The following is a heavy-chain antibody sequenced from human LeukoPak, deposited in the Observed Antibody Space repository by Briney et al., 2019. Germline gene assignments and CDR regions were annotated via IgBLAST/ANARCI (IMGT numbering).Heavy chain of an antibody. CDR2: IWYDRSNK. J-gene: IGHJ4*02. Sequence: GGSLRLSCAASGFTFSSYGMHWVRQAPGKGLEWVAVIWYDRSNKYYADSVKGRFTISRDNSKNTLYLQMNSLRAEDTAVYYCAKDGSSAGATASDYWGQGTLVTVSS. CDR1: GFTFSSYG. D-gene: IGHD1-26*01. CDR3: AKDGSSAGATASDY. V-gene: IGHV3-33*06.